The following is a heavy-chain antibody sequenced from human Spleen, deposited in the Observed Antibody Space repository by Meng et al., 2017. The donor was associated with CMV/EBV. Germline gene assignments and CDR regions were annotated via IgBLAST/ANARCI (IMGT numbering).Heavy chain of an antibody. CDR2: IYTSGST. CDR3: ARRGDFSVVPGSYGMGV. D-gene: IGHD2-21*01. CDR1: GFTFSSYA. Sequence: GESLKISCAASGFTFSSYAMSWVRQAPGKGLEWVSVIYTSGSTYYADSVQGRFTISRDNSKNTLYLDVNSLRAEDTAIYYCARRGDFSVVPGSYGMGVWGQGTTVTVSS. J-gene: IGHJ6*02. V-gene: IGHV3-66*02.